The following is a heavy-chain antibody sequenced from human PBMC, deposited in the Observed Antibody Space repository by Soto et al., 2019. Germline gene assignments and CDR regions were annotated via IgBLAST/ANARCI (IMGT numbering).Heavy chain of an antibody. Sequence: TLTLSCTASGVTMTYCGLSWGWNRQSPGKGLEWLGYISHVDPTYYNPSLKSRLSLSIDSTKKQSSQSLSSMTAAENAVYYCGRGGGYDSFDLWGQGVLVTVSS. CDR2: ISHVDPT. CDR1: GVTMTYCGLS. CDR3: GRGGGYDSFDL. D-gene: IGHD3-22*01. J-gene: IGHJ4*02. V-gene: IGHV4-30-2*06.